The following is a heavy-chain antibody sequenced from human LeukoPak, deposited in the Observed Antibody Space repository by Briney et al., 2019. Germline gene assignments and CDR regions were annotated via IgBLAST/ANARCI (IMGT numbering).Heavy chain of an antibody. CDR3: VRSPSGGSAY. CDR1: GYTFTDSY. Sequence: ASVKVSCKPSGYTFTDSYIHWVRQAPGVRLQWMGWISPNNGDTKYAEDFQDRVTMTRDTSINTAYMELTGLTPDDAAVYYCVRSPSGGSAYWVRGTLVTVSS. J-gene: IGHJ4*02. V-gene: IGHV1-2*02. D-gene: IGHD3-16*01. CDR2: ISPNNGDT.